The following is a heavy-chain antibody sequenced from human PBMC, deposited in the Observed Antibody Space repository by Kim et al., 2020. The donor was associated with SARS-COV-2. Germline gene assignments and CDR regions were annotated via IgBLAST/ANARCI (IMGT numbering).Heavy chain of an antibody. V-gene: IGHV3-33*08. CDR3: ARPAPTVRDDSSGFDY. CDR2: IWYDGSNK. CDR1: GFTFSSYG. Sequence: GGSLRLSCAASGFTFSSYGMHWVRQAPGKGLEWVAVIWYDGSNKYYADSVKGRFTISRDNSKNTLYLQMNSLRAEDTAVYYCARPAPTVRDDSSGFDYWGQGTLVTVSS. J-gene: IGHJ4*02. D-gene: IGHD3-22*01.